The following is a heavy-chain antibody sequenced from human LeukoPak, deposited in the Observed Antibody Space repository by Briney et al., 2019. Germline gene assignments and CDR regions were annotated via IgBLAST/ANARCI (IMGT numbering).Heavy chain of an antibody. CDR3: ARDSSSWLIYFDY. D-gene: IGHD6-13*01. Sequence: GGSLRLSCAASGFTFNSYWMSWVRQAPGKGLEWVANIKQDGSGKYYVDSVKGRFTISRDNAKNSLYLQMNSLRAGDTAVYYCARDSSSWLIYFDYWGQGTLVTVSS. J-gene: IGHJ4*02. CDR2: IKQDGSGK. CDR1: GFTFNSYW. V-gene: IGHV3-7*01.